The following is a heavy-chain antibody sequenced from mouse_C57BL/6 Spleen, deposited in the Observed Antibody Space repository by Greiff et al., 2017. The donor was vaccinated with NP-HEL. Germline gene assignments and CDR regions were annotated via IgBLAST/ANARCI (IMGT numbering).Heavy chain of an antibody. D-gene: IGHD2-4*01. V-gene: IGHV1-80*01. CDR3: ARPIYYDYDWYFDV. CDR2: IYPGDGDT. Sequence: LQQSGASVKISCKASGYAFSSYWMNWVKQRPGKGLEWIGQIYPGDGDTNYNGKFKGKATLTADKSSSTAYMQLSSLTSEDSAVYFCARPIYYDYDWYFDVWGTGTTVTVSS. J-gene: IGHJ1*03. CDR1: GYAFSSYW.